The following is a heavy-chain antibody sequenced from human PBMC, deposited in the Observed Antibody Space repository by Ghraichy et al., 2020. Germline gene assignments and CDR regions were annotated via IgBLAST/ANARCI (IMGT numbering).Heavy chain of an antibody. Sequence: GGSLRLSCGGSGFSISSYAMMWVRQAPGKGLEWVSGIVGSDTYYAESVKGRFTISRDSSKNTVYLQMNSLRAEDTALYYCAKDHWAGGTGCPSQCDYWGQGTQVTVSS. CDR3: AKDHWAGGTGCPSQCDY. CDR2: IVGSDT. J-gene: IGHJ4*02. D-gene: IGHD3/OR15-3a*01. V-gene: IGHV3-23*01. CDR1: GFSISSYA.